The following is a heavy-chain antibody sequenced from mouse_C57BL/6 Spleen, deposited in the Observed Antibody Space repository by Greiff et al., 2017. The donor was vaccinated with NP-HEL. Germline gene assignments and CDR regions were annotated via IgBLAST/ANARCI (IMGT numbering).Heavy chain of an antibody. D-gene: IGHD2-12*01. CDR3: AKNGDLRQGFAY. V-gene: IGHV2-5*01. CDR2: IWRGGST. CDR1: GFSLTSYG. J-gene: IGHJ3*01. Sequence: VQRVESGPGLVQPSQSLSITCTVSGFSLTSYGVHWVRQSPGKGLEWLGVIWRGGSTDYNAAFMSRLSITKDNSKSQVFFKMNSLQADDTAIYYCAKNGDLRQGFAYWGQGTLVTVSA.